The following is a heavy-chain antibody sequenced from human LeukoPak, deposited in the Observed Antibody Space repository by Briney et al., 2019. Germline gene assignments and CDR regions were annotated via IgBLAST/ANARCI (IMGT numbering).Heavy chain of an antibody. CDR1: GFTFSSFA. Sequence: XGSLRLSCATSGFTFSSFAMSWVRRTPGKGLEWVSGIINSGDTLYGDSVKGRFTISRDSSKNTLFLEMNSLRAEDTAIYYCAKMKGHPLPKYYMDVWGQGTTVTVSS. D-gene: IGHD1-26*01. CDR2: IINSGDT. CDR3: AKMKGHPLPKYYMDV. J-gene: IGHJ6*01. V-gene: IGHV3-23*01.